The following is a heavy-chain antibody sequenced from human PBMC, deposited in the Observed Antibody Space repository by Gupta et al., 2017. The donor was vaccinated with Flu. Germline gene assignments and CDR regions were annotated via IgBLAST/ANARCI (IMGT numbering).Heavy chain of an antibody. CDR1: GFTFSSYS. CDR3: ARDFGELVVVPADDAFDI. V-gene: IGHV3-21*01. D-gene: IGHD2-2*01. J-gene: IGHJ3*02. CDR2: ISSSSSYI. Sequence: EVQLVESGGGLVKPGGSLRLSCAASGFTFSSYSMNWVRQAPGKGLEWVSSISSSSSYIYYADSVKGRFTISRDNAKNSLYLQMNSLRAEDTAVYYCARDFGELVVVPADDAFDIWGQGTMVTVSS.